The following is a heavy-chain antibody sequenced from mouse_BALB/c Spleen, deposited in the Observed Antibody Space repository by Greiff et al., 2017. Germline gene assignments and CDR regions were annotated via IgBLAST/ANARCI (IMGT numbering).Heavy chain of an antibody. V-gene: IGHV5-17*02. D-gene: IGHD4-1*01. CDR3: ANSGTGYFDY. Sequence: EVKLVESGGGLVQPGGSRKLSCAASGFTFSSFGMHWVRQAPEKGLEWVAYISSGSSTIYYADTVKGRFTISRDNPKNTLFLQMTSLRSEDTAMYYCANSGTGYFDYWGQGTTLTVSS. J-gene: IGHJ2*01. CDR1: GFTFSSFG. CDR2: ISSGSSTI.